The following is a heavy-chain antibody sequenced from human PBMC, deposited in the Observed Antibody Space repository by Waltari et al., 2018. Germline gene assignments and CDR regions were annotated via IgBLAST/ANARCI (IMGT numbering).Heavy chain of an antibody. V-gene: IGHV4-39*01. CDR2: ISYTGAT. J-gene: IGHJ3*01. D-gene: IGHD5-12*01. Sequence: QLQLQESGPGLVKPSATLSLTCTVPGGSITSNRHYWGWIRQPPGQGLEWIGTISYTGATYSSPSLKSRVTISRDTSKNQLSLTLGSVTAADTALYYCATYIGASVGTAAFDVWGQGTMVTVSS. CDR3: ATYIGASVGTAAFDV. CDR1: GGSITSNRHY.